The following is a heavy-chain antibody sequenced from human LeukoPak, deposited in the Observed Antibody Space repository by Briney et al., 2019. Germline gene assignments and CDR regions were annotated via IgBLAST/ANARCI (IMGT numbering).Heavy chain of an antibody. CDR2: ISSSNTYI. CDR3: AREQVTYYMDV. V-gene: IGHV3-21*01. D-gene: IGHD4-11*01. Sequence: PGGSLILSCAASGFTFSSYTMNWVRQAPGKGLEWVSSISSSNTYIYYADSVKGRFTISRDNAKNSLYLQMNSLRAEDTAVYYCAREQVTYYMDVWGKGTAVTVSS. J-gene: IGHJ6*03. CDR1: GFTFSSYT.